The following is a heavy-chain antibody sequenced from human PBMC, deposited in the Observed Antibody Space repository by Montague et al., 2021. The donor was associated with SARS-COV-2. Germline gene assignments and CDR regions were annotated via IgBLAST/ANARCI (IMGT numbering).Heavy chain of an antibody. D-gene: IGHD3-10*01. J-gene: IGHJ6*02. Sequence: SLKLSCAASGFTFSSYWMSWVRQAPGKGLEWVANIKQDGSEKYYVDSVKGRFTISRDNAKISLYLQMNSLRAEDTAVYYCARGGLYYYGSGSYWLPEHYYYYGMDVWGQGTTVTVSS. CDR2: IKQDGSEK. CDR3: ARGGLYYYGSGSYWLPEHYYYYGMDV. CDR1: GFTFSSYW. V-gene: IGHV3-7*01.